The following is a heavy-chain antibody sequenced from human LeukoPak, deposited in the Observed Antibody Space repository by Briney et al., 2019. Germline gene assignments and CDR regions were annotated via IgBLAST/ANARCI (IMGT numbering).Heavy chain of an antibody. CDR1: GGSISSGGYE. CDR3: ATSPPILPGYLFDY. Sequence: PSETLSLTCTVSGGSISSGGYEWGWIRQPPGKGLEWIGSIYYSGRTYYSPSLKSRVTISVDTSKNQSSLKLSSVTAAHTSVYYCATSPPILPGYLFDYWGQGTLVTLSS. J-gene: IGHJ4*02. CDR2: IYYSGRT. D-gene: IGHD3-9*01. V-gene: IGHV4-39*01.